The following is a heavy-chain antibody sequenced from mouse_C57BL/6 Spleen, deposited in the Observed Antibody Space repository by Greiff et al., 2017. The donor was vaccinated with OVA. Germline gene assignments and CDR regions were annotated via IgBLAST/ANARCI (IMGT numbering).Heavy chain of an antibody. D-gene: IGHD2-1*01. CDR1: GFTFSNYW. CDR2: IRLKSDNYAT. V-gene: IGHV6-3*01. CDR3: TGYGNYGVGFFAY. J-gene: IGHJ3*01. Sequence: DVKLVESGGGLVQPGGSMKLSCVASGFTFSNYWMNWVRQSPEKGLEWVAQIRLKSDNYATHYAESVKGRFTISRDDSKSSVYLQMNNLRAEDTGIYYCTGYGNYGVGFFAYWGQGTLVTVSA.